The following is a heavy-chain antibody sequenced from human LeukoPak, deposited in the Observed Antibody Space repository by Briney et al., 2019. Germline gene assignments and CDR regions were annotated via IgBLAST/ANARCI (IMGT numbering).Heavy chain of an antibody. CDR2: INPNRGGT. D-gene: IGHD6-6*01. J-gene: IGHJ5*02. CDR3: VRDRMRRAARSAANWFDP. V-gene: IGHV1-2*02. CDR1: GYTFTGYY. Sequence: ASVKVSCMASGYTFTGYYMHWVRQAPGQGLEWVGWINPNRGGTNYAQKLQGRVTITRDTSIRTDYMELSRLRSGDTAGYYCVRDRMRRAARSAANWFDPWGQGTLVTVSS.